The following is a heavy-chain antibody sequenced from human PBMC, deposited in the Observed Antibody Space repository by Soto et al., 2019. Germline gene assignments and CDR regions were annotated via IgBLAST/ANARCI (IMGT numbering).Heavy chain of an antibody. CDR2: VNHNGRN. D-gene: IGHD6-19*01. Sequence: PSETLSLTCTVYGGSFSGYFWSWIRQSPGKGLEWIGKVNHNGRNNYNPSLKSRVTISMDMSKNQFSLKLTSVTAADTAVYYCARGGSSDWQVAFDFWGQGTMVTVSS. CDR3: ARGGSSDWQVAFDF. V-gene: IGHV4-34*01. CDR1: GGSFSGYF. J-gene: IGHJ3*01.